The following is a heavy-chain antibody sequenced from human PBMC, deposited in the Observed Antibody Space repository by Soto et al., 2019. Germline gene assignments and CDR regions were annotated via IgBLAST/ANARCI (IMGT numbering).Heavy chain of an antibody. V-gene: IGHV3-23*01. Sequence: AQLLESGGTLAQPGGSLRLSCAASGFTFTNYAMSWVRQAPGKGLEWVSSISDSGDRIYYADSVKGRFTISRDNSRNTLFLELNSLRAEDTAVYFCAKDHISKGIYYFAYWGQGTLVSVSS. CDR1: GFTFTNYA. J-gene: IGHJ4*01. CDR2: ISDSGDRI. CDR3: AKDHISKGIYYFAY.